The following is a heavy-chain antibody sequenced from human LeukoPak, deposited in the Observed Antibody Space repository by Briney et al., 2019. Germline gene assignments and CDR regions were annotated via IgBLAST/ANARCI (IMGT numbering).Heavy chain of an antibody. V-gene: IGHV4-39*07. J-gene: IGHJ6*03. D-gene: IGHD2-2*01. CDR1: GGSISSSSYY. CDR3: ARAVEWGCSSTSYQTTYYYMDV. Sequence: SETLSLTCTVSGGSISSSSYYWGWIRQPPGKGLEWIGSIYYSGSTYYNPSLKSRVTISVDTSKNQFSLKLSSVTAADTAVYYCARAVEWGCSSTSYQTTYYYMDVWGKGTTVTVSS. CDR2: IYYSGST.